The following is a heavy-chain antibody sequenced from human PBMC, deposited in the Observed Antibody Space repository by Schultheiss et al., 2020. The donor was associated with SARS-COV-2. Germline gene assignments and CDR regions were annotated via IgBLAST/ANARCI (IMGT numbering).Heavy chain of an antibody. CDR2: ISSSSSYT. CDR3: ARGRDIVATLAPMDV. CDR1: GFTFSSYS. J-gene: IGHJ6*02. Sequence: GGSLRLSCAASGFTFSSYSMNWVRQAPGKGLEWISYISSSSSYTNYADSVKGRFTISRDNSKNTLYLQMNSLRAEDTAVYYCARGRDIVATLAPMDVWGQGTTVTVSS. V-gene: IGHV3-21*05. D-gene: IGHD5-12*01.